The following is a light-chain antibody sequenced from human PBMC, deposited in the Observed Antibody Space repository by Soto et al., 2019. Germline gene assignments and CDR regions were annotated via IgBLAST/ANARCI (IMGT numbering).Light chain of an antibody. J-gene: IGLJ1*01. CDR1: SSDVGGYNY. Sequence: NSSDVGGYNYVSWYQHHPGKAPTLIIYDVSNRPAGVSNPFSGSKSGNTASLTISGLQPEDDADYYCSSYTASNARQMFFESGTKIPVL. V-gene: IGLV2-14*03. CDR2: DVS. CDR3: SSYTASNARQMF.